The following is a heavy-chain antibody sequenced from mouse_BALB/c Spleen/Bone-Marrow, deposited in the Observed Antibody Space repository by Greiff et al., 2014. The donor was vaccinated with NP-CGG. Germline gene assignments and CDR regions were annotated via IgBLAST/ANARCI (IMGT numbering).Heavy chain of an antibody. V-gene: IGHV14-3*02. J-gene: IGHJ4*01. D-gene: IGHD2-14*01. CDR1: GFNIKDTY. CDR2: IDPANGST. Sequence: EVKLMESGAELVKPGASVKLSCTASGFNIKDTYIHWVKQRPEQGLEWIGRIDPANGSTKYDPKFQGKATITTDTSSNTAYLQLSSLTSEDTAVYYCAQGYDWAMDYWGQGTSVTVSS. CDR3: AQGYDWAMDY.